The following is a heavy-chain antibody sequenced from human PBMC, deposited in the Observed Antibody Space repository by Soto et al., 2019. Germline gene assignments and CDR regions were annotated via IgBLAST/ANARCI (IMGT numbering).Heavy chain of an antibody. CDR3: ARGSLVGNYARDYYYYMDV. Sequence: GASVKVSCKASGYTFTSYDINWVRQATGQGLEWMGWMNPNSGNTGYAQKFQGRVTMTRNTSISTAYMELGSLRSEDTAVYYCARGSLVGNYARDYYYYMDVWGKGTTVTVSS. V-gene: IGHV1-8*01. CDR1: GYTFTSYD. CDR2: MNPNSGNT. D-gene: IGHD4-4*01. J-gene: IGHJ6*03.